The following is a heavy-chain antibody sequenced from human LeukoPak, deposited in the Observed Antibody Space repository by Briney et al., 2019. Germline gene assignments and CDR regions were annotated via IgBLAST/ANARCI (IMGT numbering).Heavy chain of an antibody. V-gene: IGHV1-69*13. D-gene: IGHD2-2*01. J-gene: IGHJ4*02. Sequence: SVKVSCKASGGTFSSYAISWVRQAPGQGLEWMGGIIPIFGTANYAQKFQGRVTITADESTSTAYMELSSLRSEDTAVYYCARRGYCATTTCYRLFDYWGQGTLVTVSS. CDR1: GGTFSSYA. CDR3: ARRGYCATTTCYRLFDY. CDR2: IIPIFGTA.